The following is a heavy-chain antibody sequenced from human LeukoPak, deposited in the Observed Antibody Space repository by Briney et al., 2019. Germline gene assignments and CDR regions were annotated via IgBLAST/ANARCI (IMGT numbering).Heavy chain of an antibody. Sequence: GGSLRLSCAASGFTFSSNEMNWVRQAPGKGLEWLSYISSGGSKIYYADSVEGRFTISRGNAKNSLYLQLNSLRAEDTAVYYCARDGVQGAPRGGYFDYWGQGILVTVSS. CDR3: ARDGVQGAPRGGYFDY. J-gene: IGHJ4*02. V-gene: IGHV3-48*03. CDR1: GFTFSSNE. CDR2: ISSGGSKI. D-gene: IGHD3-10*01.